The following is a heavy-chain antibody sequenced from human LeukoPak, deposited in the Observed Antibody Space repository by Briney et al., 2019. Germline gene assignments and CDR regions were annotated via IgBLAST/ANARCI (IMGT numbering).Heavy chain of an antibody. J-gene: IGHJ3*02. Sequence: GGSLRLSCAASGFTFSSYAMSWVRQAPGKGLEWVSAISGSGGSTYYADSVKGRFTISRDNSKNTLYLQMNSLRAEDTALYYCAKDTPISVTTGSDAFDIWGQGTMVTVSS. CDR2: ISGSGGST. CDR1: GFTFSSYA. D-gene: IGHD4-17*01. V-gene: IGHV3-23*01. CDR3: AKDTPISVTTGSDAFDI.